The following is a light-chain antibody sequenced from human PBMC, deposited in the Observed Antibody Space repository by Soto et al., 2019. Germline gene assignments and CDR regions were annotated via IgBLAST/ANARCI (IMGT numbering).Light chain of an antibody. CDR2: EGS. Sequence: QSALTQPASVSGSPGQSITISCTGTSSDVGSYNLVSWYQQHPGKAPKLMIYEGSKRPSGVSNRFSDSKSGNTASLTISGLQAEDEADYYCCSYAGSSAGVFGGGTKLTVL. V-gene: IGLV2-23*01. CDR1: SSDVGSYNL. CDR3: CSYAGSSAGV. J-gene: IGLJ3*02.